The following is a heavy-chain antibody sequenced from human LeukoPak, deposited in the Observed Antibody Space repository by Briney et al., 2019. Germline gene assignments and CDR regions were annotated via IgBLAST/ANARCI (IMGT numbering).Heavy chain of an antibody. J-gene: IGHJ4*02. Sequence: GASVKGSCKTSGYTFTNFYLHSVRQAPGQGLEWMGIINCSGGTTSYAQKFQGRVSITRDTSTSAVYMDLSSLRSEDTAVYYCARGSSVWFDYWGQGTLVTVSS. CDR3: ARGSSVWFDY. D-gene: IGHD6-19*01. CDR1: GYTFTNFY. CDR2: INCSGGTT. V-gene: IGHV1-46*01.